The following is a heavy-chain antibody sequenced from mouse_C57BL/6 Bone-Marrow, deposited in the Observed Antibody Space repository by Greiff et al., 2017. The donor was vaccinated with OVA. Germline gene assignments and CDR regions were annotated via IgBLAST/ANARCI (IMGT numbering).Heavy chain of an antibody. CDR3: ARRRGRGYYYAMDY. D-gene: IGHD2-14*01. V-gene: IGHV1-26*01. Sequence: EVQLQQSGPELVKPGASVKISCKASGYTFTDYYMNWVKQSHGKSLEWIGDINPNNGGTSYNQKFKGKATLTVDKSSSTAYMELRSLTSEDSAVYYCARRRGRGYYYAMDYWGQGTSVTVSS. CDR2: INPNNGGT. CDR1: GYTFTDYY. J-gene: IGHJ4*01.